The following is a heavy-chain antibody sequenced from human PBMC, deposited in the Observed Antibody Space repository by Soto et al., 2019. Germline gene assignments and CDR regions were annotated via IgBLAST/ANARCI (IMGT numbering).Heavy chain of an antibody. CDR2: ISYDGSNK. CDR1: GFTFSSYG. Sequence: GGSLRLSCAASGFTFSSYGMHWVRQAPGKGLEWVAVISYDGSNKYYADSVKGRFTISRDNSKNTLYLQMNSLRAEDTAVYYCAKDRGYSSSWGQGTLVTVSS. CDR3: AKDRGYSSS. J-gene: IGHJ4*02. V-gene: IGHV3-30*18. D-gene: IGHD6-13*01.